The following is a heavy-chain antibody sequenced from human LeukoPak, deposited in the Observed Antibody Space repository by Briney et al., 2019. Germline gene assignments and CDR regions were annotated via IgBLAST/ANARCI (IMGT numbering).Heavy chain of an antibody. Sequence: GGSLRLSCAASGFTFSGSAMHWVRQAPGKGLEWVSYISPSGSTISYADSVKGRFTTSRDNAKNSLYLQMNSLRAGDTAVYYCARVGTAAGWGYFDPWGQGTLVTVSS. CDR2: ISPSGSTI. J-gene: IGHJ5*02. CDR1: GFTFSGSA. CDR3: ARVGTAAGWGYFDP. D-gene: IGHD6-13*01. V-gene: IGHV3-48*03.